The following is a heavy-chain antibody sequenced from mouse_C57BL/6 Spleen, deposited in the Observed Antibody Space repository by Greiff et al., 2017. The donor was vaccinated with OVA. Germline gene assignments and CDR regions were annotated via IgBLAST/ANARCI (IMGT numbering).Heavy chain of an antibody. CDR3: YPGYFDY. V-gene: IGHV1-26*01. D-gene: IGHD5-5*01. CDR1: GYTFTDYY. CDR2: INPNNGGT. Sequence: VQLQQSGPELVKPGASVKISCKASGYTFTDYYMNWVKQSHGKSLEWIGDINPNNGGTSYNQKFKGKATLTVDKSSSTAYMELRSLTSEDSAVYYCYPGYFDYWGQGTTLTVSS. J-gene: IGHJ2*01.